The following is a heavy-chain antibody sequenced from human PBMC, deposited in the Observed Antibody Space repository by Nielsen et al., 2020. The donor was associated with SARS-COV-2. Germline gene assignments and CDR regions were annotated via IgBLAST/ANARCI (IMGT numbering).Heavy chain of an antibody. J-gene: IGHJ4*02. Sequence: SETLSLTCAAYGGSFSGYYWSWIRQPPGKGLEWIGEINHSGSTNYNPSLKSRVTISVDTSKNQFSLKLSSVTAADTAVYYCARGRGYSGYDFDYWGQGTLVTVSS. CDR2: INHSGST. CDR3: ARGRGYSGYDFDY. D-gene: IGHD5-12*01. V-gene: IGHV4-34*01. CDR1: GGSFSGYY.